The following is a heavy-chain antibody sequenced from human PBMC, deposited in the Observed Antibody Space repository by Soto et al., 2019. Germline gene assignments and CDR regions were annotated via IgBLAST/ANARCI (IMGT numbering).Heavy chain of an antibody. Sequence: QVQLVQSGAEVKKPESSVKVSCKAPGGTFSTYAISWVRQAPGQGLEWMGGIIPMFGTANYAQRFQDRATXXXXXXXXXXXXXXXXXXXXXXXXXFCASGIQLWLRRINNGYSGWGQGTLVTVSS. CDR2: IIPMFGTA. CDR3: ASGIQLWLRRINNGYSG. V-gene: IGHV1-69*05. D-gene: IGHD5-18*01. CDR1: GGTFSTYA. J-gene: IGHJ4*02.